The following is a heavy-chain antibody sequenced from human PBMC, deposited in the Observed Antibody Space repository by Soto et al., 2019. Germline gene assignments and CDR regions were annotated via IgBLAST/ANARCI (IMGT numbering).Heavy chain of an antibody. J-gene: IGHJ5*02. D-gene: IGHD3-3*01. V-gene: IGHV4-59*01. CDR1: GGSISSYY. CDR2: IYYSGST. CDR3: ARVKVGFLEWLIGGNWFDP. Sequence: QVQLQESGPGLVKPSETLSLTCTVSGGSISSYYWSWIRQPPGKGLEWIGYIYYSGSTNYNPSLKSRVTISVDTAKNQCSLKLSSGTAADTAVYYCARVKVGFLEWLIGGNWFDPWGQGTLVTVSS.